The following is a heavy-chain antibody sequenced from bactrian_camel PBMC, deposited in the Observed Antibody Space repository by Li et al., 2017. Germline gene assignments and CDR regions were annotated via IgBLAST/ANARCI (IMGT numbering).Heavy chain of an antibody. Sequence: HVQLVESGGGSVQEGGSLKLSCAASGDIGTCKGWFRQGPGKEREAVAAIDDVGSISYANFAKGRFTISRDNAKSSMSLQMNNLKPDDGGTYYCAVAIRGMYGGTWFCHNRDGIDYWGEGTQVTVS. D-gene: IGHD7*01. CDR1: GDIGTCK. V-gene: IGHV3S53*01. CDR2: IDDVGSI. J-gene: IGHJ7*01.